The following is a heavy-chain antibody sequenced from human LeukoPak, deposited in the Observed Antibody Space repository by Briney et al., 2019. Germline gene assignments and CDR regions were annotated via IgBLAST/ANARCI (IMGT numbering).Heavy chain of an antibody. Sequence: SETLSLTCAVYGGSFSGYYWSWIRQPPGKGLEWIGEINHSGSTNYNPSLKSRITISVDTSKNQFSLKLSSVTAADTAVYYCAREVRGGGKFDYWGQGTLVTVSS. V-gene: IGHV4-34*01. J-gene: IGHJ4*02. CDR3: AREVRGGGKFDY. CDR2: INHSGST. D-gene: IGHD2-21*01. CDR1: GGSFSGYY.